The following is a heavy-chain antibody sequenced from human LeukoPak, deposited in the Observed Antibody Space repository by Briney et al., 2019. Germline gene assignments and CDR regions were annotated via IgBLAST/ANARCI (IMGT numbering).Heavy chain of an antibody. CDR1: GGTLGSYA. CDR3: ARVSGYDYDY. V-gene: IGHV1-46*01. D-gene: IGHD5-12*01. Sequence: ASVKVSCKASGGTLGSYAISWVRQAPGQGLEWMGIINPSGGSTSYAQKFQGRVTMTRDMSTSTVYMELSSLRSEDTAVYYCARVSGYDYDYWGQGTLVTVSS. CDR2: INPSGGST. J-gene: IGHJ4*02.